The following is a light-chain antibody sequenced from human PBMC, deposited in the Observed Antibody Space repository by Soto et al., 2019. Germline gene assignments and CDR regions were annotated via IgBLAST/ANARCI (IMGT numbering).Light chain of an antibody. Sequence: QSALTQPASVSGSPGQSITISCTGTSSDVGGYNYVSWYQQHPGKAPKLMIYEVSNRPSGVSNRFSGSKSGNTASLTISGXXXXXXXDYYCSSYTSSSTLVFGTGTKVTVL. CDR1: SSDVGGYNY. CDR3: SSYTSSSTLV. CDR2: EVS. V-gene: IGLV2-14*01. J-gene: IGLJ1*01.